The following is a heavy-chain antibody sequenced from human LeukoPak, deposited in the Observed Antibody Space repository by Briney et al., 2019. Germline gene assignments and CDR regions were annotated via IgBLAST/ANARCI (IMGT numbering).Heavy chain of an antibody. CDR2: ISYSGST. Sequence: SETLSLTCTVSGGSISSHYWTWIRQPPGKGLEWIGYISYSGSTNYNPSLKSRVTISVDTSRTQFSLNLSSVTAADTAAYYCVRSDYGDFADYWGRGTLVTVSS. V-gene: IGHV4-59*11. CDR3: VRSDYGDFADY. D-gene: IGHD4-17*01. J-gene: IGHJ4*02. CDR1: GGSISSHY.